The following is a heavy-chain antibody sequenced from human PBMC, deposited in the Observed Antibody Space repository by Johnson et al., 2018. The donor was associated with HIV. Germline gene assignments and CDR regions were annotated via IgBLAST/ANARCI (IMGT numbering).Heavy chain of an antibody. V-gene: IGHV3-30-3*01. CDR3: ARGDCSSGSCYGPGAFDI. CDR2: ISYDGSNK. Sequence: QVQLVESGGGVVQPGRSLRLSCAASGFTFSSYAMHWVRQAPGKGLEWVAVISYDGSNKYYADSVKGRFTISRDNSKNTLYLQMNSLRAEDTAVYYCARGDCSSGSCYGPGAFDIWGQGTMVTVSS. J-gene: IGHJ3*02. CDR1: GFTFSSYA. D-gene: IGHD2-15*01.